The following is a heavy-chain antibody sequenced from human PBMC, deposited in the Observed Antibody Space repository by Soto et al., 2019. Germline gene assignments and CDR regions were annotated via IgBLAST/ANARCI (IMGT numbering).Heavy chain of an antibody. J-gene: IGHJ4*02. CDR3: ASVSVDVPE. D-gene: IGHD3-16*01. CDR2: IDPKSGGT. V-gene: IGHV1-2*02. Sequence: QLVQSGAEVKKPGASVRVSCKTSGPTFIAYYIHWVRQAPGQGLEWMGWIDPKSGGTTYEQKFLGRVTRTRDTSINTAYMDLNRLTSDDTAVYYCASVSVDVPEWGQGTLITVSS. CDR1: GPTFIAYY.